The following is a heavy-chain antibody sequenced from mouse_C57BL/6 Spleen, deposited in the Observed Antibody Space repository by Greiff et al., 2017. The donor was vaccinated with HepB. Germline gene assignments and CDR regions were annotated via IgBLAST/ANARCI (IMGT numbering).Heavy chain of an antibody. CDR1: GYTFTSYW. CDR2: IDPSDSYT. J-gene: IGHJ2*01. Sequence: QVQLKQPGAELVKPGASVKLSCKASGYTFTSYWMQWVKQRPGQGLEWIGEIDPSDSYTNYNQKFKGKATLTVDTSSSTAYMQLSSLTSEDSAVYYCARKYYFDYWGQGTTLTVSS. V-gene: IGHV1-50*01. CDR3: ARKYYFDY.